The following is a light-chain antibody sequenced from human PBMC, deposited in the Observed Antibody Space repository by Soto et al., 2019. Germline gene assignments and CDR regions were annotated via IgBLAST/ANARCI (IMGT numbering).Light chain of an antibody. Sequence: DIVMTQSPDSLAVSLGERAIINCKSSQSGLYNSDNRNYLAWYQQKAGQPPKRSIYWASTRDSDVPDRFSGNGSRTDFTLTIINLQVEDEAVYYCKKYDTTLSFGRGTKVEIK. J-gene: IGKJ4*01. CDR3: KKYDTTLS. CDR2: WAS. CDR1: QSGLYNSDNRNY. V-gene: IGKV4-1*01.